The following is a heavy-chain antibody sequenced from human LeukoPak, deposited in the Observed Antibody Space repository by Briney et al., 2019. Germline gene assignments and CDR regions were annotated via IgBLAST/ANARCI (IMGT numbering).Heavy chain of an antibody. CDR1: GGSISSYC. CDR3: VRHVARAFDI. J-gene: IGHJ3*02. Sequence: SETLSLTCTVSGGSISSYCWSWIRQPPGKGLEWIGYIYYSGSTNYNPSLKSRVTISVDTSKNQFSLKLSSVTAADTAVYSCVRHVARAFDIWGQGTKVTVSS. CDR2: IYYSGST. V-gene: IGHV4-59*08.